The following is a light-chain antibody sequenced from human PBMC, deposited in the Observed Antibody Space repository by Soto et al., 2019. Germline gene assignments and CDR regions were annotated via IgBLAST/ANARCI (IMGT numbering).Light chain of an antibody. V-gene: IGKV3-15*01. Sequence: EIVMTQSPATLSVSPGGRATLSCRASQSVSSNLAWYQQKPGQAPRLLIYGASTRATGIRARFSGSGSGTEFTLTISSLQSEDFAVYYCQQYNNWPRTFGQGTKVEIK. CDR2: GAS. J-gene: IGKJ1*01. CDR1: QSVSSN. CDR3: QQYNNWPRT.